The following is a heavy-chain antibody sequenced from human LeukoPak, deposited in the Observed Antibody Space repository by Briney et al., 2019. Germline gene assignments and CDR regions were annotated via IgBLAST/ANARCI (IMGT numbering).Heavy chain of an antibody. CDR3: ASDEHYGSGSYGYFDY. CDR2: IIPIFGTA. CDR1: GGTFSSYA. J-gene: IGHJ4*02. Sequence: SVKVSCKASGGTFSSYAISWVRQAPGQGLEWMGGIIPIFGTANYAQKFQGRVTITTDESTSTAYMELSSLRSEDTAVYYCASDEHYGSGSYGYFDYWGQGTLVTVSS. V-gene: IGHV1-69*05. D-gene: IGHD3-10*01.